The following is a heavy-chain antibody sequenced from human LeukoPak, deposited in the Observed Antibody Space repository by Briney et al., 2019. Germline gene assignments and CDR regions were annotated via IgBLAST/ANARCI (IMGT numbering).Heavy chain of an antibody. Sequence: ASVKVSCKASGYTFTGYYMHWVRQAPGQGLEWMGWINPNSGDTNYAQKFQGRVTMTRDTSISTAYVELSRLRSDDTAVYYCAREFVLVPAATYYYYYYMDVWGKGTTVTVSS. CDR2: INPNSGDT. CDR3: AREFVLVPAATYYYYYYMDV. D-gene: IGHD2-2*01. J-gene: IGHJ6*03. CDR1: GYTFTGYY. V-gene: IGHV1-2*02.